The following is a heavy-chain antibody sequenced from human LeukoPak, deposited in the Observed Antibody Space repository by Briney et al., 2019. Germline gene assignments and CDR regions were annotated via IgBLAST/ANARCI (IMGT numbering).Heavy chain of an antibody. CDR2: ISYDGSNK. Sequence: GGSLRLSCAASGFTFSSYSMNWVRQAPGKGLEWVAVISYDGSNKYYADSVKGRFTISRDNSKNTLYLQMNSLRAEDTAVYYCARELRVAGTSFDYWGQGTLVTVSS. CDR1: GFTFSSYS. V-gene: IGHV3-30*03. CDR3: ARELRVAGTSFDY. D-gene: IGHD6-19*01. J-gene: IGHJ4*02.